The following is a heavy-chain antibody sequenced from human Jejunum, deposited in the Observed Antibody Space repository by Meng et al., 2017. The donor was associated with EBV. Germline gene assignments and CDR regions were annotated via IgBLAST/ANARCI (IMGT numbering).Heavy chain of an antibody. D-gene: IGHD6-19*01. V-gene: IGHV1-3*01. CDR3: ARVKYSSGWHTFDP. J-gene: IGHJ5*02. CDR1: GYTFTSYA. Sequence: HVQFVEYGAEVKKPGASVKFSCKASGYTFTSYAMQWVRQASGQGFEWMGWIYAGNGDTNYAQKFQGRVTISMDTSASTAYMELSRLRSDDTAVYYCARVKYSSGWHTFDPWGQGTLVTVSS. CDR2: IYAGNGDT.